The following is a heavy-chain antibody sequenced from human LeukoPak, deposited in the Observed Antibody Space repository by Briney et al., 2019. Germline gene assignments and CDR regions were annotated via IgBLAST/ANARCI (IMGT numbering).Heavy chain of an antibody. J-gene: IGHJ3*02. D-gene: IGHD2-21*02. Sequence: SETLSLTCTVSGGSISSYYWRWLRQPPGKGLEYIGYTHYSGATNYNPSLKSRVTISLDTSGNQFSLKLSSVTAADTAVYYCASGYCGGACQLGGVDMWGQGTMVTVSS. CDR2: THYSGAT. CDR1: GGSISSYY. CDR3: ASGYCGGACQLGGVDM. V-gene: IGHV4-59*01.